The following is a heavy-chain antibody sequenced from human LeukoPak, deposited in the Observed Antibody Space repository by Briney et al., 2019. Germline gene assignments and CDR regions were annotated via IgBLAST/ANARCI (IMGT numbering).Heavy chain of an antibody. V-gene: IGHV1-2*02. Sequence: GASVKVTCKASGYTFTGYYMHWVRQAPGQGLEWMGWINPNSGGTNYAQKFQGRVTMTRDTSISTAYMELSRLRSDDTAVYYCARVKYCSSTSCSLFDYWGQGTLVTVSS. CDR3: ARVKYCSSTSCSLFDY. D-gene: IGHD2-2*01. CDR1: GYTFTGYY. CDR2: INPNSGGT. J-gene: IGHJ4*02.